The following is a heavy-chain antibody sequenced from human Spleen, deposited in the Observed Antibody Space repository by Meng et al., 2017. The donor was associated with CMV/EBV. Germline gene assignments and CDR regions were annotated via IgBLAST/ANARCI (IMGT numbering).Heavy chain of an antibody. V-gene: IGHV3-23*01. Sequence: ASGLTFSNYAMSWVRQAPGKGLEWVSTIADSGDSTYYADSVKGRFTISRDNSKNTLYLQMNSLRAEDTAVYYCAKCSSGWYDKVYFEYWGQGALVTSPQ. J-gene: IGHJ4*02. D-gene: IGHD6-19*01. CDR1: GLTFSNYA. CDR3: AKCSSGWYDKVYFEY. CDR2: IADSGDST.